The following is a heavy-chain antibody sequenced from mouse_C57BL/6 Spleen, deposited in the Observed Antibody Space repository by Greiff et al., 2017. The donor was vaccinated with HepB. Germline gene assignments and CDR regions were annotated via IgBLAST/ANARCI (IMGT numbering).Heavy chain of an antibody. CDR3: ARPYGSSLYYFDY. Sequence: EVKLLESGGGLVKPGGSLKLSCAASGFTFSDYGMHWVRQAPEKGLEWVAYISSGSSTIYYADTVKGRFTISRDNAKNTLFLQMTILRSEDTAMYYCARPYGSSLYYFDYWGQSTTLTVSS. J-gene: IGHJ2*01. CDR2: ISSGSSTI. V-gene: IGHV5-17*01. D-gene: IGHD1-1*01. CDR1: GFTFSDYG.